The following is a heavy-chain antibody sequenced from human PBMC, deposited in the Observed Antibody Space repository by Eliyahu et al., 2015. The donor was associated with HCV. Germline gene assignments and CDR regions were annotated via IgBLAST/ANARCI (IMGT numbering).Heavy chain of an antibody. CDR2: IYYGGST. V-gene: IGHV4-39*01. J-gene: IGHJ5*02. D-gene: IGHD2-2*01. CDR1: GGSISSSNYY. CDR3: ATNGYSTSGNWFDP. Sequence: QLQLQESGPGLVKPSETLSLTCTVSGGSISSSNYYWGWIRQPPGKGLEWIGSIYYGGSTYYNPSLKSRVTISVDTSKNQFSLKLSSVTAADTAVYYCATNGYSTSGNWFDPWGQGTLVTVSS.